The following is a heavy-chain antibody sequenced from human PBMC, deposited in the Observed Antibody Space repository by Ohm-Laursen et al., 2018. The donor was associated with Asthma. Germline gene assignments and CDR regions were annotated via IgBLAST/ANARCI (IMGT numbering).Heavy chain of an antibody. CDR1: GFTFSNQA. CDR3: ATWTGNYPLDV. Sequence: SLRLSCSASGFTFSNQAMSWVRQAPGKGLEWVSAISGSGGRTYYADSVKGRFTISRDNSKNTLYLLLSSLRADDTAVYYCATWTGNYPLDVWGQGTKVTVSS. V-gene: IGHV3-23*01. D-gene: IGHD3/OR15-3a*01. J-gene: IGHJ6*02. CDR2: ISGSGGRT.